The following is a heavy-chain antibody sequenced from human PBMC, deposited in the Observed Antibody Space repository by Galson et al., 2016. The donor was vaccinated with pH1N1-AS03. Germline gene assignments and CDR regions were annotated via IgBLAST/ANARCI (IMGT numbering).Heavy chain of an antibody. J-gene: IGHJ5*01. Sequence: QSGAEVKKPGESLKISCRASAYIFGNYWFAWVRQMPGKGLEWMGIMYPANSDIRYSPSFQGQVTISADTSINTVFLEWNCLRASDTAIYYCARRVSLTGREFDSWGRGTQVTVSS. V-gene: IGHV5-51*01. CDR3: ARRVSLTGREFDS. CDR2: MYPANSDI. CDR1: AYIFGNYW. D-gene: IGHD3-9*01.